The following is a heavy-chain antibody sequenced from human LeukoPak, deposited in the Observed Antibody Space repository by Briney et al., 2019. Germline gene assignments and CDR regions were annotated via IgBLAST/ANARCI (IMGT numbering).Heavy chain of an antibody. D-gene: IGHD3-3*01. CDR2: ISSSSSYI. CDR1: GFTFSSYS. V-gene: IGHV3-21*01. CDR3: ARDRYDFWSGYPLTRAFDI. Sequence: GGSLRLSCAASGFTFSSYSMNWVRQAPAKGLEGVSFISSSSSYIYYADSVKGRLTISTDNAKNSLYLKMNSLRAEDTAVYYCARDRYDFWSGYPLTRAFDIWGQGTMVTVSS. J-gene: IGHJ3*02.